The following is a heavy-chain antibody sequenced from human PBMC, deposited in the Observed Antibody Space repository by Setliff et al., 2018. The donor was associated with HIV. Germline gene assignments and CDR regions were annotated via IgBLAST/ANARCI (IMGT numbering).Heavy chain of an antibody. CDR2: ISESG. V-gene: IGHV3-23*01. CDR3: VKRAWLES. J-gene: IGHJ4*02. Sequence: PGGSLRLSCAASGFAFSSQAMSWVRQAPGKGLDWVSVISESGYSADSVKGRFTISRDNSKNMLYLQMNNLTTEDTAVYYCVKRAWLESWGQGTLVTVSS. CDR1: GFAFSSQA.